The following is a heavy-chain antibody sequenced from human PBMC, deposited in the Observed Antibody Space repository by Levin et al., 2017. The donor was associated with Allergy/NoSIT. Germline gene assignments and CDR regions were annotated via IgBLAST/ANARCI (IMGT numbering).Heavy chain of an antibody. J-gene: IGHJ3*02. CDR2: IYYSGST. CDR1: GGSISSYY. Sequence: SQTLSLPCTVSGGSISSYYWSWIRQPPGKGLEWIGYIYYSGSTNYNPSLKSRVTISVDTSKNQFSLKLSSVTAADTAVYYCARADAFDIWGQGTMVTVSS. V-gene: IGHV4-59*01. CDR3: ARADAFDI.